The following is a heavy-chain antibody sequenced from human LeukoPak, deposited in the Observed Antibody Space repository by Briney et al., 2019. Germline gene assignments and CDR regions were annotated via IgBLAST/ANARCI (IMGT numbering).Heavy chain of an antibody. Sequence: VASVKVSCKVSGYTLTELSMHWVRQAPGKGLEWMGGFDPEDGETIYAQKFQGRVTITRDTSASTAYMELSSLRPEDTAVYYCARDYSSTSWFDPWGQGTLVTVSS. D-gene: IGHD6-19*01. J-gene: IGHJ5*02. CDR1: GYTLTELS. CDR3: ARDYSSTSWFDP. V-gene: IGHV1-24*01. CDR2: FDPEDGET.